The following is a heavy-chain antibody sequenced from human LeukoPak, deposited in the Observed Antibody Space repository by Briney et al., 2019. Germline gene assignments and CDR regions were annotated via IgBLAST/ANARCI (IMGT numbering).Heavy chain of an antibody. Sequence: SVKVSCKASGGAFSSYAISWVRQAPGQGLEWMGGIIPIFGTANYAQKFQGRVTITADKSTSTAYMELSSLRSEDTAVYYCAGTYSSGWYLGYYFDYWGQGTLVSVSS. CDR3: AGTYSSGWYLGYYFDY. CDR1: GGAFSSYA. V-gene: IGHV1-69*06. CDR2: IIPIFGTA. D-gene: IGHD6-19*01. J-gene: IGHJ4*02.